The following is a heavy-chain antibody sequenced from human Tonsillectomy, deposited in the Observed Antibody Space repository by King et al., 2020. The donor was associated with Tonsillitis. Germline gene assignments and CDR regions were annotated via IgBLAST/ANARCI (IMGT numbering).Heavy chain of an antibody. V-gene: IGHV3-23*04. CDR2: ISGSGGST. D-gene: IGHD5-24*01. Sequence: VQLVESGGGLVQPGGSLRLSCAASGFTFSSYAMSWVRQAPGKGLEWVSAISGSGGSTYYADSVKGRFTISRDNSKDTLCLQMNSLRAEDTAVYYYAKAPVRDVYYYFHYWGQGTLVTVSS. J-gene: IGHJ4*02. CDR3: AKAPVRDVYYYFHY. CDR1: GFTFSSYA.